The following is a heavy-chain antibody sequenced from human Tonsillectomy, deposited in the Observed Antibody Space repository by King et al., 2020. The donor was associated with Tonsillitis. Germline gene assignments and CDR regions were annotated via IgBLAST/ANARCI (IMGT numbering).Heavy chain of an antibody. J-gene: IGHJ6*02. V-gene: IGHV6-1*01. Sequence: VQLQQSGPGLVKPSQTLSLTCAISGDSVSGNSAAWNWIRQSPSRGLEWLGRTYYRFKWFNDYALSVKSRITINPDTSKNQFSLQLNSVTPEDTAVYYCGRDRGYCSGGTCYHYGMDVWGQGITVTVSS. CDR3: GRDRGYCSGGTCYHYGMDV. CDR2: TYYRFKWFN. CDR1: GDSVSGNSAA. D-gene: IGHD2-15*01.